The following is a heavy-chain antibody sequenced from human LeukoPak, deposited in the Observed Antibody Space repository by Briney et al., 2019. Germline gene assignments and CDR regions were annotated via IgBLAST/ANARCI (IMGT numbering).Heavy chain of an antibody. J-gene: IGHJ4*02. CDR1: GGSISNSSYY. CDR2: TYYSGST. CDR3: ARVSSGYYYYFDH. V-gene: IGHV4-39*01. Sequence: PSETLSLTCTVSGGSISNSSYYWGWIRQPPGKGLEWIGTTYYSGSTYYNPSLKSRVTISGDTSKNQFSLKLSSVTAADTPVYYCARVSSGYYYYFDHWGQGTLVTVSS. D-gene: IGHD3-22*01.